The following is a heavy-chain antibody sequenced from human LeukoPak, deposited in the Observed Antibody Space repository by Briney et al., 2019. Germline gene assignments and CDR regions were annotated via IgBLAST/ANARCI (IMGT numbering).Heavy chain of an antibody. CDR1: GGSISSYY. D-gene: IGHD4-17*01. Sequence: SETLSLTCTVSGGSISSYYWSWIRQPAGKGLEWIGRIYTSGSTNYNPSLKSRVTMSVDTSKNQFSLKLSSVTAADTAVYYCARDYGDYEFGAFDIWGQGTMVTVPS. J-gene: IGHJ3*02. CDR3: ARDYGDYEFGAFDI. CDR2: IYTSGST. V-gene: IGHV4-4*07.